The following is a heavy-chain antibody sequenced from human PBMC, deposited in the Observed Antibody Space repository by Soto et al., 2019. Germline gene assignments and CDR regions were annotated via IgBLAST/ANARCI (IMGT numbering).Heavy chain of an antibody. D-gene: IGHD6-19*01. V-gene: IGHV3-30*18. CDR1: GFTFSKYG. CDR2: ISYDGRNK. J-gene: IGHJ3*02. CDR3: AKTANGWFSAFDI. Sequence: GGSLRLSCAASGFTFSKYGMHWVRQAPGKGLEWVAVISYDGRNKYSADSVKGRFTISRDNSKNTLYLQMNSLRAEDTAVYYCAKTANGWFSAFDIWGQGTMVTVSS.